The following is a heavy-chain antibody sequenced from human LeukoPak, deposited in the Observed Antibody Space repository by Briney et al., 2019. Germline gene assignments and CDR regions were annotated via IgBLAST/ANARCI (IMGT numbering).Heavy chain of an antibody. CDR3: AKSITIFGVVITQETFDY. D-gene: IGHD3-3*01. Sequence: TGGSLRLSCAASGFTFSSYGVHWVRQAPGKGLEWVAFIRYDGSNKYYADSVKGRFTISRDNSKNTLYLQMNSLRAEDTAVYYCAKSITIFGVVITQETFDYWGQGTLVTVSS. V-gene: IGHV3-30*02. CDR2: IRYDGSNK. CDR1: GFTFSSYG. J-gene: IGHJ4*02.